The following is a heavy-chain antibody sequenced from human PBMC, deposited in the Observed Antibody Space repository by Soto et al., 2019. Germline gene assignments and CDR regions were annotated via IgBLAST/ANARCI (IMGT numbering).Heavy chain of an antibody. J-gene: IGHJ4*02. Sequence: GGSLRLSCAASGFTFSSYGMHCVRQAPGKGLEWVAVISYDGSNKYYADSVKGRFTISRDNSKNTLYLQMNSLRSEDTAVYYCARSLGLRLGELSSLFDYWGQGTLVTVSS. CDR1: GFTFSSYG. CDR3: ARSLGLRLGELSSLFDY. V-gene: IGHV3-30*03. D-gene: IGHD3-16*02. CDR2: ISYDGSNK.